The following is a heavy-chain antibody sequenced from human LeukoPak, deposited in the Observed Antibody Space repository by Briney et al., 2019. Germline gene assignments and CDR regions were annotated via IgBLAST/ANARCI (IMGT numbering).Heavy chain of an antibody. CDR2: LSPSGVRT. J-gene: IGHJ4*02. V-gene: IGHV3-23*01. CDR3: AKATPILGAAAYYFDY. D-gene: IGHD1-26*01. CDR1: GFTFTTYA. Sequence: PGGSLRLSCAASGFTFTTYAMSRVRQAPGKELEWVSTLSPSGVRTYYTDSVKGRFTISRDNSKNTLYLQMNSLRAEDMAVYYCAKATPILGAAAYYFDYWGQGTLVTVSS.